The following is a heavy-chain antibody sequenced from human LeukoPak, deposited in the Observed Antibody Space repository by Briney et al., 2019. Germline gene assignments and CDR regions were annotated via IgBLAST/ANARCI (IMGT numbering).Heavy chain of an antibody. J-gene: IGHJ4*02. CDR3: ARHRSGWLQSSFDY. V-gene: IGHV4-61*05. Sequence: SETLSLTCTVSGGSISSSSYYWGWIRQPPGKGLEWIGYIYYSGSANYNPSLKSRVTISVDTSKNQFSLKLSSVTAEDTAVYYCARHRSGWLQSSFDYWGQGTLVTVSS. CDR2: IYYSGSA. D-gene: IGHD5-24*01. CDR1: GGSISSSSYY.